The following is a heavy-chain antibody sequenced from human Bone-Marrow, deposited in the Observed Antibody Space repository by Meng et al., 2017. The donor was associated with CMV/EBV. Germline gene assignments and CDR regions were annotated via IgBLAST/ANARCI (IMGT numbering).Heavy chain of an antibody. CDR1: GGTFSSYA. CDR2: IIPIFGTA. Sequence: SVKVSCKASGGTFSSYAISWVRQAPGQGLEWMGGIIPIFGTANYAQKFQGRVTITTDESTSTAYMGLSSLRSEDTAVYYCASCDYTVTTSYYYYGMDVWGQGTTVTGSS. D-gene: IGHD4-11*01. V-gene: IGHV1-69*05. J-gene: IGHJ6*01. CDR3: ASCDYTVTTSYYYYGMDV.